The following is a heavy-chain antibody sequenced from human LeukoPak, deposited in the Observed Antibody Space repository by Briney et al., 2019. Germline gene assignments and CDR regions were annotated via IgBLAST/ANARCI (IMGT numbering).Heavy chain of an antibody. Sequence: PGRSLRLSCAASGFTFDDYAMHWVRQAPGKGLEWVSGISWHSGSIGYADSVKGRFIISRDNAKNSLYLQMNSLRAEDTALYYCAKQIPLYDSTRGAFGIWGQGTMVTVSS. CDR3: AKQIPLYDSTRGAFGI. CDR1: GFTFDDYA. V-gene: IGHV3-9*01. J-gene: IGHJ3*02. D-gene: IGHD3-22*01. CDR2: ISWHSGSI.